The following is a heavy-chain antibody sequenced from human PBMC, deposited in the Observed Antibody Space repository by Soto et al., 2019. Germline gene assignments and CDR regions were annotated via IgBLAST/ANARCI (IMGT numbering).Heavy chain of an antibody. V-gene: IGHV1-69*13. CDR3: ARGYADGDYVFYYFDY. J-gene: IGHJ4*02. D-gene: IGHD4-17*01. CDR1: GGTFSSYA. CDR2: IIPIFGTA. Sequence: ASVKVSCKASGGTFSSYAISWVRQAPGQGLEWMGGIIPIFGTANYAQKFQGRVTITADESTSTAYMELSSLRSEDTAVYYCARGYADGDYVFYYFDYWGQGTLVTVSS.